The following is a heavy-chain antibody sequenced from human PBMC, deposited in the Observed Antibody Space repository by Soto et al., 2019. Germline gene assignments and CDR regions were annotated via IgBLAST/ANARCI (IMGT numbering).Heavy chain of an antibody. D-gene: IGHD3-10*01. V-gene: IGHV4-39*01. CDR1: GGSISSSSYY. CDR2: IYYSGST. J-gene: IGHJ4*02. Sequence: PSETLSLTCTVSGGSISSSSYYWGWIRQPPGKGLEWIGSIYYSGSTYYNPSLKSRVTISVDTSKNQFSLKLSSVTAADTAVYYCARRTDQSGSYYYYVDYWGQGTLVTVS. CDR3: ARRTDQSGSYYYYVDY.